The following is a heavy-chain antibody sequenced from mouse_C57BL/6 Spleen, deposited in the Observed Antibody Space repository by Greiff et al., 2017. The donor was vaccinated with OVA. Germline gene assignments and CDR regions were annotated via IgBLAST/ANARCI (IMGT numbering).Heavy chain of an antibody. V-gene: IGHV5-4*01. D-gene: IGHD3-1*01. CDR2: ISDGGSYT. Sequence: EVKLMESGGGLVKPGGSLKLSCAASGFTFSSYSMSWVRQTPEKRLEWVATISDGGSYTYSPDNVKGRFTISRDNAKNNLYLQMSHLKSEDTAMYYCARDGANSFCYWGQGTTLTVSS. CDR3: ARDGANSFCY. CDR1: GFTFSSYS. J-gene: IGHJ2*01.